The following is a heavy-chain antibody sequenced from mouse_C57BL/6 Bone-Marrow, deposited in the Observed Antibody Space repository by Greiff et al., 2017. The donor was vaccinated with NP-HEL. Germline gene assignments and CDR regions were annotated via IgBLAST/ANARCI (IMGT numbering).Heavy chain of an antibody. J-gene: IGHJ2*01. D-gene: IGHD1-1*01. CDR1: GFTFSDYY. CDR3: ARQGLLRSGYFDY. CDR2: ISNGGGST. Sequence: EVKLQESGGGLVQPGGSLKLSCAASGFTFSDYYMYWVRQTPEKRLEWVAYISNGGGSTYYPDTVKGRFNISRDNAKNTLYLQMSRLKSEDTAMYYCARQGLLRSGYFDYWGQGTTLTVSS. V-gene: IGHV5-12*01.